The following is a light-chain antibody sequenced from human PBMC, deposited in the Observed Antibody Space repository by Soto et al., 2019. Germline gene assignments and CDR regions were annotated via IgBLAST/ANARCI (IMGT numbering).Light chain of an antibody. CDR2: EVN. CDR1: RSDVGGYDY. J-gene: IGLJ1*01. CDR3: SSSVDTNSFI. V-gene: IGLV2-8*01. Sequence: QSVLAQPPSASGSLGQSVTISCTGTRSDVGGYDYVSWYQQHPGKGPKVLIYEVNKRPSGVPDRFSGSKSGNTASLTVSGLQPEDEADYYCSSSVDTNSFIFGTGTKVTVL.